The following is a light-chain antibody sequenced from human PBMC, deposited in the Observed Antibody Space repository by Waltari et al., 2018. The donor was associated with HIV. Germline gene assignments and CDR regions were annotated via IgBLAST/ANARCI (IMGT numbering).Light chain of an antibody. Sequence: EILMTQSPATLSVSPGASATLSCRASQSVSTNLSWYQQQPGQAPRLLIYGASTRATGIPARFSGSGSGTDFTLTISSLQSEDSVTYYCQQYNNWPLAFGGGTKVEIK. CDR2: GAS. CDR1: QSVSTN. J-gene: IGKJ4*01. V-gene: IGKV3-15*01. CDR3: QQYNNWPLA.